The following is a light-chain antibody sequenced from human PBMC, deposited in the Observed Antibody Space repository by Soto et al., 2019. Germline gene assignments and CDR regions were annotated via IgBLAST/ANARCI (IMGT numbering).Light chain of an antibody. J-gene: IGKJ1*01. CDR1: QSVTSSY. Sequence: PGERATLSCRASQSVTSSYLAWYQQKPGQAPRLLIFGASNRATGIPDRFSGSGSGTDFTLTINGLEPEDFAVYSCHQYGASPRTFGQGTKVEIK. CDR3: HQYGASPRT. V-gene: IGKV3-20*01. CDR2: GAS.